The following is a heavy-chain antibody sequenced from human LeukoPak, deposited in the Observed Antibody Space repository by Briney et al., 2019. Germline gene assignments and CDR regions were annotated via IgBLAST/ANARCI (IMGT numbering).Heavy chain of an antibody. J-gene: IGHJ5*02. V-gene: IGHV3-48*02. CDR2: ISRCGSTR. CDR1: GFTFSTSN. CDR3: ANSRTYLLSA. Sequence: AGGSLRLSCAASGFTFSTSNMNWVRQAPGKGLEWLSYISRCGSTRHYAHSVEGRFTISRDNAKNSRYLQMKSMREDDAAVYYCANSRTYLLSAWGQAPLLTVHS. D-gene: IGHD1-26*01.